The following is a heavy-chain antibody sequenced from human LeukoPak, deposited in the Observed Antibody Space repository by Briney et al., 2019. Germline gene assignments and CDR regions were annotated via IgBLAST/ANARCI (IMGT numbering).Heavy chain of an antibody. D-gene: IGHD2/OR15-2a*01. CDR2: IWYDGSNK. V-gene: IGHV3-33*01. CDR1: GFTFSSYG. CDR3: AREGPRGNPQFDY. Sequence: GGSLRLSCAASGFTFSSYGMHWVRQAPGKGLEWVALIWYDGSNKYYADSVKGRLTISRDNSKNTLYLQMNSLRAEDTAVYYCAREGPRGNPQFDYWGQGTLVTVSS. J-gene: IGHJ4*02.